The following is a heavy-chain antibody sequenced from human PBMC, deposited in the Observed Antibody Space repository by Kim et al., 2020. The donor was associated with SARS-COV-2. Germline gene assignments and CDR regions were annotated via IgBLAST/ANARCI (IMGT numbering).Heavy chain of an antibody. CDR2: IIPIFGTA. Sequence: SVKVSCKASGGTFSSYAISWVRQAPGQGLEWMGGIIPIFGTANYAQKFQGRVTITADESTSTAYMELSILRSEDTAVYYCAIYSSGGIFYFDYWGQGTLVTVSS. V-gene: IGHV1-69*13. CDR3: AIYSSGGIFYFDY. D-gene: IGHD6-19*01. J-gene: IGHJ4*02. CDR1: GGTFSSYA.